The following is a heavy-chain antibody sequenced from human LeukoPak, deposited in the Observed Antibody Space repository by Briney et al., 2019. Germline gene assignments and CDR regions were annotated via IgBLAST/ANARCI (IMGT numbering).Heavy chain of an antibody. D-gene: IGHD5-24*01. Sequence: SETLSLTCTVSGGSISSHYWSWIRQPPGKGLEWIGYIYYSGSTNYNPSLKSRVTISVDTSKNQFSLKLSSVTAADTAVYYCARGVRWLLNWFDPWRQGTLVTVPS. CDR3: ARGVRWLLNWFDP. V-gene: IGHV4-59*11. CDR2: IYYSGST. CDR1: GGSISSHY. J-gene: IGHJ5*02.